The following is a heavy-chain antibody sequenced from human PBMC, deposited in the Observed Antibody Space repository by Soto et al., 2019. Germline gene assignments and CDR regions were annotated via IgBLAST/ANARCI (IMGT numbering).Heavy chain of an antibody. CDR2: ISYDGSNK. J-gene: IGHJ6*02. D-gene: IGHD2-2*01. V-gene: IGHV3-30-3*01. CDR3: ARGCIGTNCPNYYGMDV. CDR1: GFTFSSYA. Sequence: PGGSLRLSCAASGFTFSSYAMHWVRQAPGKGLEWVAVISYDGSNKYYADPVKGRFTISRDNSKNTLYLQMNSLRAEDTAVYYCARGCIGTNCPNYYGMDVWGQGTTVTVSS.